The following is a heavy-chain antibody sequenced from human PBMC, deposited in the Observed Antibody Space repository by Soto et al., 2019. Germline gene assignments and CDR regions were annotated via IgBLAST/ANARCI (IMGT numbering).Heavy chain of an antibody. CDR2: IYYSGST. CDR3: ARVDGFYMVRGVIDFNNWFDP. J-gene: IGHJ5*02. CDR1: GGSISSGGYY. D-gene: IGHD3-10*01. V-gene: IGHV4-31*03. Sequence: SETLSLTCTVSGGSISSGGYYWSWIRQHPGKGLEWIGYIYYSGSTYYNPSLKSRVTISVDTPKNQFSLKLSSVTAADTAVYYCARVDGFYMVRGVIDFNNWFDPWGQGTLVTVSS.